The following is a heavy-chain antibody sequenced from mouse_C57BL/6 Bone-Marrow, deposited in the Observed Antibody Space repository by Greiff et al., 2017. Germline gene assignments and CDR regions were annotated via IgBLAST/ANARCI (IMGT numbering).Heavy chain of an antibody. CDR1: GYTFTSYG. CDR3: ARCIYYDYDYDY. D-gene: IGHD2-4*01. J-gene: IGHJ2*01. Sequence: VMLVESGAELARPGASVKLSCKASGYTFTSYGISWVKQRTGQGLEWIGEIYPRSGNTYYNEKFKGKATLTADKSSSTAYMEVRSLTSEDSAVYFCARCIYYDYDYDYWGQGTTLTVSS. V-gene: IGHV1-81*01. CDR2: IYPRSGNT.